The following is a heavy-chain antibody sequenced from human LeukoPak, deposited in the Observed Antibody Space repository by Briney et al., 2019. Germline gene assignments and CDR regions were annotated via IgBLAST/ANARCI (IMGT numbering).Heavy chain of an antibody. CDR1: GFSFDGFI. J-gene: IGHJ4*02. Sequence: PGGSLRLSCAASGFSFDGFIMHWVRQAPGKGLEWVSRVSGDGGRTYYADFVKGRFTISRDNSKNSLYLAMTSLRSEDTAFYYCAKESPFGSGSSADYWGQGTLVAVSS. CDR3: AKESPFGSGSSADY. V-gene: IGHV3-43*02. D-gene: IGHD3-10*01. CDR2: VSGDGGRT.